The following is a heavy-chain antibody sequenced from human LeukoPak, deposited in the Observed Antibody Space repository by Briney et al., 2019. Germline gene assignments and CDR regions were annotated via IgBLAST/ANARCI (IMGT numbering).Heavy chain of an antibody. D-gene: IGHD2-2*03. CDR2: IHRAGRT. Sequence: PSGTLSLTCAVSGVSISSSEWWIWVRQPPGQGLEWIGEIHRAGRTRYNPSLKSRVTISMDYSKNRFSLKLSSVTAADTAVYYCARHRGYCSSTSCSYNWFDPWGQGTLVTVSS. CDR3: ARHRGYCSSTSCSYNWFDP. CDR1: GVSISSSEW. V-gene: IGHV4-4*02. J-gene: IGHJ5*02.